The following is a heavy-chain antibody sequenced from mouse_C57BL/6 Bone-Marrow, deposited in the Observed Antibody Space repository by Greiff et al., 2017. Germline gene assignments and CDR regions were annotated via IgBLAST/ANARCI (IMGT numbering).Heavy chain of an antibody. J-gene: IGHJ3*01. D-gene: IGHD1-1*01. CDR2: INSDGGST. CDR3: ARPITAVVPFAY. Sequence: EVKLMESGGGLVQPGESLKLSCESNEYEFPSHDMSWVRKTPEKRLELVAAINSDGGSTYYPDTMERRFIISRDNTKKTLYLQMSSLRSEDTALYYCARPITAVVPFAYWGQGTLVTVSA. CDR1: EYEFPSHD. V-gene: IGHV5-2*01.